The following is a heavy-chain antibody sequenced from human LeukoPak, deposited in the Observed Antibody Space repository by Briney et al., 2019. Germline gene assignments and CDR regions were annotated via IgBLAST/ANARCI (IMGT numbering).Heavy chain of an antibody. V-gene: IGHV4-31*03. Sequence: SQTLSLTCTVSGGSISSGGYYWSWIRQHPGKGLEWIGYIYYSGSTYYNPSLKSRVTISVDTSKNQFSLKLSSVTAADTAVYYCARDRGGGDWKYYFDYWGQETLVTVSS. J-gene: IGHJ4*02. D-gene: IGHD2-21*02. CDR1: GGSISSGGYY. CDR2: IYYSGST. CDR3: ARDRGGGDWKYYFDY.